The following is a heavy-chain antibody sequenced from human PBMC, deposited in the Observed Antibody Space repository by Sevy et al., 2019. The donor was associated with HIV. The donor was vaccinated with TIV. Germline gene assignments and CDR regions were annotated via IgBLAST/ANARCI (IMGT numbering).Heavy chain of an antibody. CDR1: GFTFSSYA. Sequence: GGSLRLSCAASGFTFSSYAMHWVRQAPGKGLEWVAVISYDGSNKYNTDSVKGRFTISRDDSKRTLYLQMNSLRAEDTAVYYCGKDRVRGLWFGELSGGLDYWGQGTLVTVSS. D-gene: IGHD3-10*01. J-gene: IGHJ4*02. CDR3: GKDRVRGLWFGELSGGLDY. CDR2: ISYDGSNK. V-gene: IGHV3-30-3*01.